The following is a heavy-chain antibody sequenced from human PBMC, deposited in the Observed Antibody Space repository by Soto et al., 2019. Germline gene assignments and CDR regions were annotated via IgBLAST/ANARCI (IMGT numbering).Heavy chain of an antibody. J-gene: IGHJ6*02. CDR3: ERLKSFGTTSAGKKYHYGMDV. CDR2: IYCSGTT. D-gene: IGHD3-16*01. CDR1: GGFISNYY. V-gene: IGHV4-59*01. Sequence: SETLSLTCTVSGGFISNYYWSWVRQSPGKGLEWIGYIYCSGTTNYNPSLKSRVTILLDMSKNQFPLRLRSVTAADTAVYYCERLKSFGTTSAGKKYHYGMDVWGQGTTVTVSS.